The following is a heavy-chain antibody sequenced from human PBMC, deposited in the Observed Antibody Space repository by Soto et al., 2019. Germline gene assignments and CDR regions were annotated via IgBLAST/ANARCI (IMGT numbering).Heavy chain of an antibody. CDR1: GFTFSSYS. CDR3: ASMFRCDYSYYYYYGMDV. Sequence: GGSLRLSCAASGFTFSSYSMNWVRQAPGKGLEWVSSISSSNNYMYYADSVKGRFTISSDNAKNSLFLQMNSLRAEDTAVYYCASMFRCDYSYYYYYGMDVRSQGTTVPVSS. D-gene: IGHD4-4*01. CDR2: ISSSNNYM. V-gene: IGHV3-21*01. J-gene: IGHJ6*02.